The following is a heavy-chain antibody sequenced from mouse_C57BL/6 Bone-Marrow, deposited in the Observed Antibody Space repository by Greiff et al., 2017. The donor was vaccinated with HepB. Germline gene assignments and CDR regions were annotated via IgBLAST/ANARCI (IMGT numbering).Heavy chain of an antibody. Sequence: VQGVESGPELVKPGASVKISCKASGYAFSSSWMNWVKQRPGKGLEWIGRIYPGDGDTNYNGKFKGKATLTADKSSSTAYMQLSSLTSEDSAVYFCAIYYSNYVGAMDYWGQGTSVTVSS. V-gene: IGHV1-82*01. CDR1: GYAFSSSW. J-gene: IGHJ4*01. CDR3: AIYYSNYVGAMDY. D-gene: IGHD2-5*01. CDR2: IYPGDGDT.